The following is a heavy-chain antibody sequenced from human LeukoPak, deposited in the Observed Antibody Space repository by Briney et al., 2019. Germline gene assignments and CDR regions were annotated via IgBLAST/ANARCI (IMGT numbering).Heavy chain of an antibody. D-gene: IGHD6-19*01. CDR2: ISYDGSNK. Sequence: PGGSLRLSCAASGFTFSSYAMHWVRQAPGKGLEWVAVISYDGSNKYYADSVKGRFTISRDNSKNTLYLQMNSLRAEDTAVYYCARDTLSSGVYYFDYWGQGTLVTVSS. CDR3: ARDTLSSGVYYFDY. CDR1: GFTFSSYA. V-gene: IGHV3-30*04. J-gene: IGHJ4*02.